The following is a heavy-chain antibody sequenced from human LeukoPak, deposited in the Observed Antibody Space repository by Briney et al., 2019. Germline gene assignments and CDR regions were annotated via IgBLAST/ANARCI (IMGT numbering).Heavy chain of an antibody. Sequence: SQTLSLTCTVSGGSISSGDYYWSWIRQPPGKGLEWIGYIYYSGSTYYNPSLKSRVTISVDTSKNQFSLKLSSVTAADTAVYYCARSITMARGTDWFDPWGQGTLVTVSS. J-gene: IGHJ5*02. V-gene: IGHV4-30-4*01. CDR2: IYYSGST. D-gene: IGHD3-10*01. CDR1: GGSISSGDYY. CDR3: ARSITMARGTDWFDP.